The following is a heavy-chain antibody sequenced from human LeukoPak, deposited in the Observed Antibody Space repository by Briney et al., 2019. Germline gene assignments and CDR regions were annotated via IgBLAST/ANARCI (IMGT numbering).Heavy chain of an antibody. Sequence: KPSETLSLTCTVSGGSISSGGYSWSWIRQPPGKGLEWIGYIYHSGSTYYNPSLKSRVTISVDRSKNQFSLKLSSVTAADTAVYYCARSRGGSAKLYYFDYWGQGTLVTVSS. D-gene: IGHD3-16*01. CDR3: ARSRGGSAKLYYFDY. V-gene: IGHV4-30-2*01. J-gene: IGHJ4*02. CDR1: GGSISSGGYS. CDR2: IYHSGST.